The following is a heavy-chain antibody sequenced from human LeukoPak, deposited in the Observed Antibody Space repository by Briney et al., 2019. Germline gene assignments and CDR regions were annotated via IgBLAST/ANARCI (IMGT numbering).Heavy chain of an antibody. CDR3: ARADVYYGSGSYILPYVDY. V-gene: IGHV4-31*03. CDR1: GGSISSGGYY. Sequence: SQTLSLTCTVSGGSISSGGYYWSWIRQHPGKGLEWIGYIYYSGSTYYNPSLKSRVTISVDTSKNQFSLKLSSVTAADTAVYYCARADVYYGSGSYILPYVDYWGQGTLVTVSS. J-gene: IGHJ4*02. CDR2: IYYSGST. D-gene: IGHD3-10*01.